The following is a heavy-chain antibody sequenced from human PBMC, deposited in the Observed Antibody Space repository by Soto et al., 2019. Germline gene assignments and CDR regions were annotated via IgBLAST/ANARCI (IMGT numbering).Heavy chain of an antibody. D-gene: IGHD2-2*01. CDR2: IWYDGSNK. V-gene: IGHV3-33*01. CDR1: GFTFSSYG. Sequence: GGSLRLSCAASGFTFSSYGMHWVRQAPGKGLEWVAVIWYDGSNKYYADSVKGRFTISRDNSKNTLYLQMNSLRAEDTAVYYCARVGSDIVVVPAAGPQHYMDVWGRGNTVTVSS. J-gene: IGHJ6*03. CDR3: ARVGSDIVVVPAAGPQHYMDV.